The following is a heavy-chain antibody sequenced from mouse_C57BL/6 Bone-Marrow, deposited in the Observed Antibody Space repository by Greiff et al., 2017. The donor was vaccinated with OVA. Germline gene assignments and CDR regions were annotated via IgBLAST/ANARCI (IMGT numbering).Heavy chain of an antibody. Sequence: QVQLKESGPGLVQPSQSLSITCTVSGFSLTSYGVHWVRQSPGKGLEWLGVIWSGGSPDYNAAFISRLSISKDNSKSQVFFTMNILQAVDTAIYYCARIAVKSMDYWGQGTLVTVSA. CDR1: GFSLTSYG. CDR2: IWSGGSP. CDR3: ARIAVKSMDY. J-gene: IGHJ3*01. D-gene: IGHD1-1*02. V-gene: IGHV2-2*01.